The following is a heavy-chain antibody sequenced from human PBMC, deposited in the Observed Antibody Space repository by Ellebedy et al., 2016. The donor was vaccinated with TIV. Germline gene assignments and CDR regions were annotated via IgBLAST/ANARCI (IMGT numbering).Heavy chain of an antibody. D-gene: IGHD2-2*01. J-gene: IGHJ6*03. V-gene: IGHV3-33*01. CDR1: GFTFSSYG. CDR2: IWYDGSNK. Sequence: GGSLRLSXAASGFTFSSYGMHWVRQAPGKGLEWVAVIWYDGSNKYYADSVKGRFTISRDNSKNTLYLQMNSLRAEDTAVYYCAREIVVPAALSYYYYYYMDVWGKGTTVTVSS. CDR3: AREIVVPAALSYYYYYYMDV.